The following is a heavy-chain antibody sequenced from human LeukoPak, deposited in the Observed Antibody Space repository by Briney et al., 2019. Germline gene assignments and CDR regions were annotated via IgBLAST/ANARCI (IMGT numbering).Heavy chain of an antibody. V-gene: IGHV1-46*01. D-gene: IGHD3-10*01. CDR3: ARDRPRTFSGSYYITTMMKPNYYYYYGMDV. CDR1: GYTFTGYY. J-gene: IGHJ6*02. CDR2: INPSGGST. Sequence: GASVKVSCKASGYTFTGYYMHWVRQAPGQGLEWMGWINPSGGSTSYAQKFQGRVTMTRDTSTSTVYMELSSLRSEDTAVYYCARDRPRTFSGSYYITTMMKPNYYYYYGMDVWGQGTTVTVSS.